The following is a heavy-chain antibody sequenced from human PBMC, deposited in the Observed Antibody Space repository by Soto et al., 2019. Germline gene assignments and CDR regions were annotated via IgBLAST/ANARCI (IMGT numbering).Heavy chain of an antibody. V-gene: IGHV1-69*02. D-gene: IGHD3-16*01. CDR1: VGTLSSYT. CDR2: IIPILGIA. CDR3: ARGPSYDYIWGSYTPIFDY. J-gene: IGHJ4*02. Sequence: SVKVSCKASVGTLSSYTISLVRQAPGQGLEWMGRIIPILGIANYAQKFQGRVTITADKSTSTAYMELSSLRSEDTAVYYCARGPSYDYIWGSYTPIFDYWGQGTLVTVSS.